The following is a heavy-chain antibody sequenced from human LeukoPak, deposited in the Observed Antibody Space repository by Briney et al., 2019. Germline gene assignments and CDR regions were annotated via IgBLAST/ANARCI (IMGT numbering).Heavy chain of an antibody. Sequence: ASVKVSCKASGYTFTGYYMHWVRQAPGRGLEWMGWINPNSGGTNYAQKFQGWVTMTRDTSISTAYMELSRLRSDDTAVYYCARGGSSWYVMSDYWGQGTLVTVSS. CDR1: GYTFTGYY. J-gene: IGHJ4*02. CDR2: INPNSGGT. CDR3: ARGGSSWYVMSDY. D-gene: IGHD6-13*01. V-gene: IGHV1-2*04.